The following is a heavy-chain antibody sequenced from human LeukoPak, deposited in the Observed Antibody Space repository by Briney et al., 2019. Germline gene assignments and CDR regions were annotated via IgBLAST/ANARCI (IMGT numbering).Heavy chain of an antibody. J-gene: IGHJ6*03. CDR1: GGSISSSSYY. D-gene: IGHD6-13*01. CDR2: IYYSGST. V-gene: IGHV4-39*01. Sequence: PSETLSLTCTVSGGSISSSSYYWGWIRQPPGKGLEWIVSIYYSGSTYYNPSLKSRVTISVDTSKNQFSLKLSSVTAADTAVYYCARARIAAAGILGNYYYYMDVWGKGTTVTVSS. CDR3: ARARIAAAGILGNYYYYMDV.